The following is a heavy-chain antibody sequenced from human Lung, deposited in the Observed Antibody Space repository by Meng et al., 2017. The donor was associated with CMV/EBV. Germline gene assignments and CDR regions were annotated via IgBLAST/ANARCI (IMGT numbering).Heavy chain of an antibody. J-gene: IGHJ4*02. D-gene: IGHD2-15*01. Sequence: GESLKISCAASGFTFSSYAMSWVRQAPGKGLEWVSAISGSGGSTYYADSVKGRFTISRDNSKNTLYLQMNSLRVEDTAVYYCAKDPVVLWQGGSYYFDYWGQGTLVTVSS. V-gene: IGHV3-23*01. CDR1: GFTFSSYA. CDR3: AKDPVVLWQGGSYYFDY. CDR2: ISGSGGST.